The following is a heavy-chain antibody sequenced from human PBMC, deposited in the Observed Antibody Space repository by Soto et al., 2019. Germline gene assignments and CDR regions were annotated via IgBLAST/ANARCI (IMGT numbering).Heavy chain of an antibody. D-gene: IGHD2-2*01. CDR3: ARATYQLLSGNWFDP. CDR1: GGSISSGGYY. CDR2: IYYSGST. V-gene: IGHV4-31*03. J-gene: IGHJ5*02. Sequence: SETLSLTCTVSGGSISSGGYYWSWIRQHPGKGLEWIGYIYYSGSTYYNPSLKSRVTISVDTSKNQFSLKLSSVTAADTAAYYCARATYQLLSGNWFDPWGQGTLVTVSS.